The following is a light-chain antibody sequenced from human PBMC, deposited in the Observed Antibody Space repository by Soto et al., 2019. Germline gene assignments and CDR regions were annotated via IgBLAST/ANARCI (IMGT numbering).Light chain of an antibody. CDR2: DVS. V-gene: IGLV2-14*03. J-gene: IGLJ1*01. CDR1: SSDVGGSNY. CDR3: GSYSSSSTLYV. Sequence: QSALTQPASVSGSPGQWITISCTGTSSDVGGSNYVSWYQQHPGKAPKLMIYDVSNRPSGVSNRFSGSKSCNTASLTISGLQAEDEADYYCGSYSSSSTLYVFGTGTKVTVL.